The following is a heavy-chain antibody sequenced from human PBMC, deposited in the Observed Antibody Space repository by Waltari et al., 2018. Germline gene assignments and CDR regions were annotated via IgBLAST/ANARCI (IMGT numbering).Heavy chain of an antibody. CDR1: GVPLSRSW. Sequence: EVHLVESGGGLVQPGGSLRLPCAASGVPLSRSWIPWVRQSPGKGLMWVSRINNDGSSTVYADSVKGRFTISRDDAKNTVSLQMNNLSAEDTALYYCARAGLLGAFDVWGQGTMVTVSS. D-gene: IGHD2-15*01. CDR2: INNDGSST. V-gene: IGHV3-74*03. CDR3: ARAGLLGAFDV. J-gene: IGHJ3*01.